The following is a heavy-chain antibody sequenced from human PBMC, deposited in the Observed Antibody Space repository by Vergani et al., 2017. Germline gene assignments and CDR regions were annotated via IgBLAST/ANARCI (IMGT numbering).Heavy chain of an antibody. CDR1: GYTFTSYY. D-gene: IGHD6-19*01. CDR2: INPCGGST. Sequence: QVQLVQSGAEVKKPGSSVKVSCKASGYTFTSYYMHWVRQAPGQGLEWMGIINPCGGSTSYAQKVQGRVTMTRDTSTSTVYMELSSLRSEDTAVYYCARESPVAGTRFDYWGQGTLVTVAS. V-gene: IGHV1-46*01. CDR3: ARESPVAGTRFDY. J-gene: IGHJ4*02.